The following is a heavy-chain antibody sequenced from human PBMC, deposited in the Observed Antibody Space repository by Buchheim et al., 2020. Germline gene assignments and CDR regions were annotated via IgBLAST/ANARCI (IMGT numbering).Heavy chain of an antibody. CDR2: ISYDGSNK. Sequence: QVQLVESGGGVVQPGRSLRLSCAASGFTFSSYAMHWVRQAPGKGLEWVAVISYDGSNKYYADSVKGRFTIPRDNSKNTLYLQMNSLRAEDTAVYYCARDLADYYDSSGYSRLYYYYGMDVWGQGTT. V-gene: IGHV3-30-3*01. D-gene: IGHD3-22*01. CDR1: GFTFSSYA. CDR3: ARDLADYYDSSGYSRLYYYYGMDV. J-gene: IGHJ6*02.